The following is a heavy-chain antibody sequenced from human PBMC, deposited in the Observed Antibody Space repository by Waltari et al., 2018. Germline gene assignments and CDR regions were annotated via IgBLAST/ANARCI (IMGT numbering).Heavy chain of an antibody. CDR2: IYYGGST. CDR3: ARGGNDILTGPFAFDI. CDR1: GCSISSYS. Sequence: QLQLPESDPRLVKPSVTLSLTCPVPGCSISSYSLSWIRQPPGKGLEWIGYIYYGGSTNNNPSLKSRVIISVDTFKNQFSLKLSSVTAADTAVYYWARGGNDILTGPFAFDIWGQGTMVTVSS. J-gene: IGHJ3*02. D-gene: IGHD3-9*01. V-gene: IGHV4-59*01.